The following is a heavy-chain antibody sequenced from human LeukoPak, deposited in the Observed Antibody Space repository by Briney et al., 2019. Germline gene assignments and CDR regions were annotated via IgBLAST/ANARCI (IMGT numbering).Heavy chain of an antibody. CDR2: ISGSGSST. CDR1: ESTVSNYA. D-gene: IGHD2-2*01. Sequence: GGSLRLSCVASESTVSNYAMSWVRQAPGKGLDWLSAISGSGSSTYYAEAVKGRFTISGDNSKNTLYLQMNSLRVEDTAVYYCARDRGSDIVIVPADIRPSTYSYYGLDVWGQGTTVTVSS. J-gene: IGHJ6*02. V-gene: IGHV3-23*01. CDR3: ARDRGSDIVIVPADIRPSTYSYYGLDV.